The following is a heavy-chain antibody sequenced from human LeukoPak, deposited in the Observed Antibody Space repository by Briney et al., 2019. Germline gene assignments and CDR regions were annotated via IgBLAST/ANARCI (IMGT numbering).Heavy chain of an antibody. CDR1: GFTVSSNY. CDR2: ISSSSSTI. V-gene: IGHV3-48*01. CDR3: ARDLRSNVVVPAAIRPDFDY. D-gene: IGHD2-2*02. J-gene: IGHJ4*02. Sequence: SGGSLRLSCAASGFTVSSNYMSWVRQAPGKGLEWVSYISSSSSTIYYADSVKGRFTISRDNAKNSLYLQMNSLRAEDTAVYYCARDLRSNVVVPAAIRPDFDYWGQGTLVTVSS.